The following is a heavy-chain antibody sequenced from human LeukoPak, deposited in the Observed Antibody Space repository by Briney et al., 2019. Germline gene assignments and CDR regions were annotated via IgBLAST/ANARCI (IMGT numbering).Heavy chain of an antibody. CDR1: GYRFTIYD. D-gene: IGHD4-17*01. CDR3: ARADYGDYGYFDL. J-gene: IGHJ2*01. V-gene: IGHV1-8*03. Sequence: ASVNVSCNSSGYRFTIYDINWVRHAPGQGHGWMGWLNPNSGNTGYAQKFQGRVTITRNTSISTAYMELSSLRSEDTAVYYCARADYGDYGYFDLWGRSTLVTASS. CDR2: LNPNSGNT.